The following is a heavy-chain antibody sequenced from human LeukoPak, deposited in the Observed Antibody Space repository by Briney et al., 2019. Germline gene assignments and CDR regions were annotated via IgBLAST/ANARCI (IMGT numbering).Heavy chain of an antibody. CDR3: NYYGSGSPDAFDF. Sequence: SQTLSLTCIVSGGSISSADYYLNWIRQPPGKGLEWLGYIYNSGRTYYNPSLKSRGTISVDKSNNQFSLKLSSVTAADTAVYYCNYYGSGSPDAFDFWGQGTMVTVSS. V-gene: IGHV4-30-4*01. CDR1: GGSISSADYY. CDR2: IYNSGRT. J-gene: IGHJ3*01. D-gene: IGHD3-10*01.